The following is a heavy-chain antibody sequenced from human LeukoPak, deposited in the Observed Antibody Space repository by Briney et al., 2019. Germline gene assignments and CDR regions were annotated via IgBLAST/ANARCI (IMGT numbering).Heavy chain of an antibody. CDR3: ATHDLKNRGYYNIAD. J-gene: IGHJ4*02. Sequence: TGGSLRLSCGASGFTFSSYSMTWVRQAPGKGLEWVATIKEAGTETFYVDSVKGRFTISRDNAKNSMFLQMNSLRAEDTAVYFCATHDLKNRGYYNIADWGQGTLVTVSS. CDR2: IKEAGTET. V-gene: IGHV3-7*01. D-gene: IGHD3-9*01. CDR1: GFTFSSYS.